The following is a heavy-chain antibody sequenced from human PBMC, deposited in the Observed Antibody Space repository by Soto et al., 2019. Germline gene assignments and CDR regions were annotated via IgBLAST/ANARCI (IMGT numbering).Heavy chain of an antibody. CDR1: GGSISSGGYY. D-gene: IGHD1-26*01. CDR3: ARDLRWAGATSALDY. J-gene: IGHJ4*02. V-gene: IGHV4-31*03. CDR2: IYYSGGT. Sequence: SETLSLTCTVSGGSISSGGYYWSWIRQHPGKGLEWIGYIYYSGGTYYNPSLKSRVTISVDTSKNQFSLKLSSVTAADTAVYCCARDLRWAGATSALDYWGQGTLVTVSS.